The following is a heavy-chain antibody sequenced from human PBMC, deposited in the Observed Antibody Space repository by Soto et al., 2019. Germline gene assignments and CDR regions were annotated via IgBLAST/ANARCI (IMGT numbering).Heavy chain of an antibody. D-gene: IGHD3-3*01. CDR2: INSDGTNT. J-gene: IGHJ4*02. CDR1: GFTFSSYW. Sequence: GGSLRLSCAASGFTFSSYWMHWVRQAPGKGLVWVSHINSDGTNTSYADSVKGRFTISRDNAKNTLYLQMNSLRAEDTAVYYCARDFWSGYSDIDYWGQGTLVTVSS. V-gene: IGHV3-74*01. CDR3: ARDFWSGYSDIDY.